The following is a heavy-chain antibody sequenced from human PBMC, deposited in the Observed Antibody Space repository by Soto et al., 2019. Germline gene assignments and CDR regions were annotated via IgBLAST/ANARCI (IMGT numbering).Heavy chain of an antibody. Sequence: GGSLRLSYAASGFTFSNYTMHWVRQAPGKGLEWVALISYDEIDKYFADAVKGRFTISRDNSKNTLYLQLDSLRAEDTAVYYCAGRSGSSDYWGRGTLVTVSS. CDR2: ISYDEIDK. CDR1: GFTFSNYT. CDR3: AGRSGSSDY. D-gene: IGHD3-10*01. V-gene: IGHV3-30*04. J-gene: IGHJ4*02.